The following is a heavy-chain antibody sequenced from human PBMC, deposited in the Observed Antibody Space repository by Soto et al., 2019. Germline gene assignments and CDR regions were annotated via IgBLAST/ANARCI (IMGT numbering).Heavy chain of an antibody. CDR2: ISGSGRST. D-gene: IGHD3-16*01. V-gene: IGHV3-23*01. J-gene: IGHJ4*02. Sequence: VQLLESGGGLVQPGGSLRLSCAASGFTFSSYAMNWVRQAPGKGLEWVSAISGSGRSTYYAASVKGRFTISKDNSKNALYLQMNSLRAEETAVYYCSKYLQGGGSHDYWGQGTLVTVSS. CDR3: SKYLQGGGSHDY. CDR1: GFTFSSYA.